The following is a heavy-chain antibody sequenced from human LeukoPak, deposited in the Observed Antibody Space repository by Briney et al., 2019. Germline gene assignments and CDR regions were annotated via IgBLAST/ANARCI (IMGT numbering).Heavy chain of an antibody. CDR1: GFTFSSYA. Sequence: GESLRLSCAASGFTFSSYAMIWVRQPPGKGLEWVSAISGIGAGTDYADSVKGRFNISRDNSKNTLYLQMSSLRAEDTAMYYCVKELDPTSWYYYGMDAWGQGTTVTVSS. J-gene: IGHJ6*02. CDR2: ISGIGAGT. V-gene: IGHV3-23*01. CDR3: VKELDPTSWYYYGMDA. D-gene: IGHD3/OR15-3a*01.